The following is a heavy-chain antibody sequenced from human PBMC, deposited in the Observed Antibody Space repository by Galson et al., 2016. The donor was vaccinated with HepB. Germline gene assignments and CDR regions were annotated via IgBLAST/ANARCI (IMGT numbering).Heavy chain of an antibody. CDR2: IHSGGTT. Sequence: SLRLSCAASGFTVSSDYMRWVRQAPGKGLEWVSIIHSGGTTYYADPVKGRFTISKNNSKNTLYLQMNSLRAEDTAVYYCARAPVTSTTCCYYFDYWGQGTLVTVSS. CDR1: GFTVSSDY. D-gene: IGHD2-2*01. J-gene: IGHJ4*02. CDR3: ARAPVTSTTCCYYFDY. V-gene: IGHV3-53*01.